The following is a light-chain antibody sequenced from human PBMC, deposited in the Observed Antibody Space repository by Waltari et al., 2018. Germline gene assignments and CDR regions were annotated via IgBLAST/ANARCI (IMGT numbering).Light chain of an antibody. V-gene: IGKV3-15*01. Sequence: EIVMTQSPATLSVSPGERATLSCRASQSISTNLAWYQQKPGQAPRLLIYGVSTRATGFPARFSGSGFGTEFTLTISSLRSEDFAVYYCQHYHNWPPITFGQGTRLEIK. CDR2: GVS. CDR1: QSISTN. CDR3: QHYHNWPPIT. J-gene: IGKJ5*01.